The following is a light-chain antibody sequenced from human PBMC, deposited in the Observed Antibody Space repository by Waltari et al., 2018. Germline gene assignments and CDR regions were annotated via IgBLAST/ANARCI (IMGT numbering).Light chain of an antibody. CDR1: NSDVGGYNY. CDR2: DVS. Sequence: QSALTQPRSVSGSPGQSVTISCTGTNSDVGGYNYVSCYQQHPGKAPKLMIYDVSKRPSGVPDRFSGSKSGNTASLTISGLQAEDEADYYCCSYAGSRVLFGGGTKLTVL. V-gene: IGLV2-11*01. CDR3: CSYAGSRVL. J-gene: IGLJ2*01.